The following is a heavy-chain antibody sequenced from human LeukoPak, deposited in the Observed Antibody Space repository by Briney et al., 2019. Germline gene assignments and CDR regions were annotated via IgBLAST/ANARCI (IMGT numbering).Heavy chain of an antibody. CDR3: ARSAHCSGGSCYSSDY. V-gene: IGHV1-69*01. CDR2: IIPIFGTA. CDR1: GGTFSSYA. J-gene: IGHJ4*02. Sequence: GASVKVSCKASGGTFSSYAISWVRQAPGQGLEWMGGIIPIFGTANYAQKFQGRVTITADESTSTAYMELSSLRSEDTAVYYCARSAHCSGGSCYSSDYWGQGTLVTVSS. D-gene: IGHD2-15*01.